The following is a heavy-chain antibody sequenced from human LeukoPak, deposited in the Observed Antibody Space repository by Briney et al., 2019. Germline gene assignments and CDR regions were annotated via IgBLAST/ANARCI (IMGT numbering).Heavy chain of an antibody. J-gene: IGHJ4*02. D-gene: IGHD5-18*01. CDR1: GGSISSYY. Sequence: SETLSLTCTVSGGSISSYYWSWIRQPPGKGLEWIGYIYYSGSTNYNPSLKSRVTISVDTSKNQFSLKLSSVTAADTAVYYCARGGRIQLWLRFWGQGILVTVSS. V-gene: IGHV4-59*01. CDR2: IYYSGST. CDR3: ARGGRIQLWLRF.